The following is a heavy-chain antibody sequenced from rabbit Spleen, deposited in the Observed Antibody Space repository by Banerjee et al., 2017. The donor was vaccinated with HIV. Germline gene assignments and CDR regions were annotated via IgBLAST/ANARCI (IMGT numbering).Heavy chain of an antibody. V-gene: IGHV1S45*01. D-gene: IGHD2-1*01. J-gene: IGHJ4*01. CDR2: IYTTNNDP. Sequence: QEQLVESGGGLVQPEGSLTLTCTASGFSFSSSYYMCWVRQAPGKGLEWIGCIYTTNNDPWYANWVNGRFTISKTSSTAMTLQMTSLTVADTATYFCARDRATVSLAFNLWGPGTLVTVS. CDR3: ARDRATVSLAFNL. CDR1: GFSFSSSYY.